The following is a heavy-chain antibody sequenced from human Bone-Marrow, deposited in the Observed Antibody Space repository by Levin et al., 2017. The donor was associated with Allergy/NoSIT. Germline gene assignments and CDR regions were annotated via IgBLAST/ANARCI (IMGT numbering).Heavy chain of an antibody. CDR1: GGSISSSSYY. Sequence: SETLSLTCTVSGGSISSSSYYWGWIRQPPGKGLEWIGSIYYSGNTYYNPSLKSQVTISVDTSKNQFSLKLSSVTAADTAVYYCARRGGMWKGLTRTFDIWGQGTMVTVSS. J-gene: IGHJ3*02. V-gene: IGHV4-39*01. D-gene: IGHD3-16*01. CDR3: ARRGGMWKGLTRTFDI. CDR2: IYYSGNT.